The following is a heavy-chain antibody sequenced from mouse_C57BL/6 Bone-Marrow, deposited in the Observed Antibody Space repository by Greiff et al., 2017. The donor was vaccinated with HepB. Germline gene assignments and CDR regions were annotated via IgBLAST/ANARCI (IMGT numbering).Heavy chain of an antibody. D-gene: IGHD1-1*01. J-gene: IGHJ1*03. CDR3: ARCSSCSYWYFDV. Sequence: VQLQQPGTELVKPGASVKLSCMASGYTFTSYWMHWVKQRPGQGLEWIGNINPSNGGTNYNEKFKSKATLTVDKSSSTAYMQLSSLTSEDSAVYYCARCSSCSYWYFDVWGTGTTVTVSS. V-gene: IGHV1-53*01. CDR1: GYTFTSYW. CDR2: INPSNGGT.